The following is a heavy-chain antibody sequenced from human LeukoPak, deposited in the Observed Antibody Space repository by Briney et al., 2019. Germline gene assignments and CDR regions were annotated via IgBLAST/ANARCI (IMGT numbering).Heavy chain of an antibody. D-gene: IGHD6-6*01. Sequence: ASVKVSCKASGYTFTSYGISWVRQAPGQGLEWMGWISAYNGNTNYAQKLQGRVTMTTDTSTSTAYMELRSLRSDDTAVYYCARDSSSVFLPHDAFDIWGQGTMVTVSS. CDR2: ISAYNGNT. J-gene: IGHJ3*02. CDR3: ARDSSSVFLPHDAFDI. V-gene: IGHV1-18*01. CDR1: GYTFTSYG.